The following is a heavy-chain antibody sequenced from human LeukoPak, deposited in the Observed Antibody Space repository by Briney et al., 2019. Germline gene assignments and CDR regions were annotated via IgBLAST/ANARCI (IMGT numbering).Heavy chain of an antibody. CDR1: GFTVSSNY. Sequence: GGSLRLSCAASGFTVSSNYMSWVRQAPGKGLEWVSVIYSGGSTYYADSVKGRFTISRDNSKDTLYLQMNSLRAEDTAVYYCARDRGYGDYGGGEWGFDYWGQGTLVTVSS. CDR3: ARDRGYGDYGGGEWGFDY. J-gene: IGHJ4*02. V-gene: IGHV3-66*01. CDR2: IYSGGST. D-gene: IGHD4-17*01.